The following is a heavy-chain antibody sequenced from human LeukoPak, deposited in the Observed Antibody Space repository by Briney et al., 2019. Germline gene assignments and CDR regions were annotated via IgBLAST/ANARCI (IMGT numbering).Heavy chain of an antibody. V-gene: IGHV4-34*01. CDR3: ARGYSSSWQYDYYYYMDV. D-gene: IGHD6-13*01. J-gene: IGHJ6*03. CDR1: GGSLSGYY. CDR2: INHSGST. Sequence: KPSETLSLTCAVYGGSLSGYYWSWIRQPPGKGLEWIGEINHSGSTNYNPSLKSRVTISVDTSKNQFSLKLSSVTAADTAVYYCARGYSSSWQYDYYYYMDVWGKGTTVTVSS.